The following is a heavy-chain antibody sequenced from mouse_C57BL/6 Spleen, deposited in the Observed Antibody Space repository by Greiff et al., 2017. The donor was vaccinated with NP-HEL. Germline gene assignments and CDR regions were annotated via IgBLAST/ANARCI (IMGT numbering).Heavy chain of an antibody. D-gene: IGHD1-1*01. J-gene: IGHJ1*03. V-gene: IGHV1-55*01. CDR1: GYTFTSYW. CDR3: ASYYGSSYWYFDV. CDR2: IYPGSGST. Sequence: QVQLQQSGAELVKPGASVKMSCKASGYTFTSYWITWVKLRPGQGLEWIGDIYPGSGSTNYNEKFKSKATLTVDTSSSTAYMQLSSLTSEDSAVYYCASYYGSSYWYFDVWGTGTTVTVSS.